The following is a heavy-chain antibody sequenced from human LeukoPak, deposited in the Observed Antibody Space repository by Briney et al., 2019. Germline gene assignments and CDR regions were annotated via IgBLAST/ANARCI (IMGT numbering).Heavy chain of an antibody. D-gene: IGHD1-26*01. CDR2: ISSSSSYI. V-gene: IGHV3-21*01. Sequence: GGSLRLSCAASGFTFSSYEMNWVRQAPGKGLEWVSSISSSSSYIYYADSMKGRFTISRDNAKNSLYLQMNSLRVEDTAVYYCARDKIVGATYFDYWGQGTLVTVSS. J-gene: IGHJ4*02. CDR3: ARDKIVGATYFDY. CDR1: GFTFSSYE.